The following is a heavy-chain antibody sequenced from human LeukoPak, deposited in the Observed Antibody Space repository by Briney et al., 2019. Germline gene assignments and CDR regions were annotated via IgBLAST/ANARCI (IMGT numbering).Heavy chain of an antibody. J-gene: IGHJ5*02. CDR2: IGYRAGI. CDR1: GFTFSSHA. D-gene: IGHD5-12*01. CDR3: ATSGYTGYDRPS. V-gene: IGHV3-23*01. Sequence: GGSLRLSCVASGFTFSSHAMAWVRQAPGKGLEWVSVIGYRAGINYEDSVKGRFTISRDDFKNTLYLQLNSLRVEDTAVYYCATSGYTGYDRPSWGQGTRVAV.